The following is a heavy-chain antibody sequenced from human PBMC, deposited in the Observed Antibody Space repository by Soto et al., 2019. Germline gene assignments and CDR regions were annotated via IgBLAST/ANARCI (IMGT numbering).Heavy chain of an antibody. Sequence: GGSLRLSCSASGFTFSSYAMHWVRQAPGKGLEYVSAISSNGGSTYYADSVKGRFTISRDNSKNTLYLQMSSLRAEDTAVYYCVKGVVVVVAATSPDYYYYYGMDVWGQGTTVTVSS. CDR3: VKGVVVVVAATSPDYYYYYGMDV. CDR2: ISSNGGST. D-gene: IGHD2-15*01. J-gene: IGHJ6*02. V-gene: IGHV3-64D*08. CDR1: GFTFSSYA.